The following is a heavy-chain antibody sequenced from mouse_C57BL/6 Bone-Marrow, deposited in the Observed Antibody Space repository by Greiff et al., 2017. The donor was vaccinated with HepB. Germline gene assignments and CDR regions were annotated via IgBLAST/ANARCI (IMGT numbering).Heavy chain of an antibody. Sequence: EVKLVESGPGLVKPSQSLSLTCSVPGYSITSGYYWNWIRQFPGNKLEWMGYISYDGSNNYNPSLKNRISITRDTSKNQFFLKLNSVTTEDTATYYCARSYGYDAWFAYWGQGTLVTVSA. CDR3: ARSYGYDAWFAY. CDR2: ISYDGSN. V-gene: IGHV3-6*01. D-gene: IGHD2-2*01. CDR1: GYSITSGYY. J-gene: IGHJ3*01.